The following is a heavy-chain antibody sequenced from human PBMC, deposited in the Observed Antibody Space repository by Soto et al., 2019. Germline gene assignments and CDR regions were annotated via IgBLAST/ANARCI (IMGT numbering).Heavy chain of an antibody. V-gene: IGHV4-59*01. CDR2: IYYSGST. Sequence: SGTPSLTCPGSADSTSSFYWSRLPQPPGKGLEWIGYIYYSGSTNYNPSLKSRITISVETSKNQFSLKLSSVTAADTAVYYCASASGGGNSFDYWGQGTLVTV. D-gene: IGHD2-15*01. CDR3: ASASGGGNSFDY. CDR1: ADSTSSFY. J-gene: IGHJ4*02.